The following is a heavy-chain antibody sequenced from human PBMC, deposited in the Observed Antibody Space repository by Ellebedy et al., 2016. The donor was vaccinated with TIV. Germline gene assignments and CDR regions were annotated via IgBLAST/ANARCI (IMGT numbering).Heavy chain of an antibody. CDR3: AKGRGGGSDSSAPRYYFDY. V-gene: IGHV3-23*01. CDR1: GFTFSSYA. CDR2: IVGSGA. Sequence: GESLKISCAASGFTFSSYAMTWVRQAPGKGLEWVSGIVGSGAQKYADSVKGRFTISRDNSKSTLDLQMNSLRAEDTALYYCAKGRGGGSDSSAPRYYFDYWGLGTLVTVSS. J-gene: IGHJ4*02. D-gene: IGHD3-22*01.